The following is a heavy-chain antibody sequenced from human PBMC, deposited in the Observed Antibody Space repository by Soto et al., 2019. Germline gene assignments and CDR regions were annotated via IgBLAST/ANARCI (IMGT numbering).Heavy chain of an antibody. CDR2: MNPNSGNT. Sequence: ASVKVSCKASGYTFTSYDINWVRQAAGQGLEWMGWMNPNSGNTGYAQKFQGRVTMTRNTSISTAYMELSSLRSEDTAVYYCASLGYGSGSYYYYYGMDVWGQGTTVTVSS. D-gene: IGHD3-10*01. J-gene: IGHJ6*02. CDR1: GYTFTSYD. V-gene: IGHV1-8*01. CDR3: ASLGYGSGSYYYYYGMDV.